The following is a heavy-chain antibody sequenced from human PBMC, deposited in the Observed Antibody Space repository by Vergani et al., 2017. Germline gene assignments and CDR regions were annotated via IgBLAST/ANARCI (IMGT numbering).Heavy chain of an antibody. CDR1: GGSFSGYY. CDR2: INHSGST. D-gene: IGHD2-2*01. V-gene: IGHV4-34*01. CDR3: ARAGGDCSSTSCYDYYYYYMDV. Sequence: QVQLQQWGAGLLKPSETLSLTCAVYGGSFSGYYWSWIRQPPGKGLEWIGEINHSGSTNYNPSLKSRVTISVDTSKNQFSLKLSSVTAADTAVYDCARAGGDCSSTSCYDYYYYYMDVWGKGTTVTVSS. J-gene: IGHJ6*03.